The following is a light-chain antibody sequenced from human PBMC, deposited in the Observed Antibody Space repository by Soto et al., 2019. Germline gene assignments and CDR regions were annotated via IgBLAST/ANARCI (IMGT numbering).Light chain of an antibody. Sequence: DIQLTQSPSFLSASIGDRVTITCRASQGISSYLAWYQQKPGKAPNLLIYASSTLQSGVPSRFSSSGSGTEFTLKISSLQPEDFATYYCQQLTNYPPAFGQGTRLEIK. CDR3: QQLTNYPPA. V-gene: IGKV1-9*01. CDR2: ASS. J-gene: IGKJ5*01. CDR1: QGISSY.